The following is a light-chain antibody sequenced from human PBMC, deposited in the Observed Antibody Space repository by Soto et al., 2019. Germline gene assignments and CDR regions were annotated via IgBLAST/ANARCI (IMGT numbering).Light chain of an antibody. CDR2: EFS. V-gene: IGLV2-23*02. CDR3: SSHATDYVL. J-gene: IGLJ2*01. CDR1: TSVVGTYKF. Sequence: QSALTQPASGSGSLDRWITLSGPGPTSVVGTYKFVSWYHQHPGQPPKLMIYEFSERPSGISNRFSGSKSGNTASLTISGLQTEDEADYYCSSHATDYVLFGGGTKVTVL.